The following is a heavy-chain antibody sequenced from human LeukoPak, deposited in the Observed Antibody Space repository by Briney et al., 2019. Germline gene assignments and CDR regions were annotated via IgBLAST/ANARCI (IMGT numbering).Heavy chain of an antibody. D-gene: IGHD3-22*01. Sequence: PSETLSLTRTVSGGSISSYYWNWIRQPPGKGLEWIGCIYYSGSTNYNPSLKSRVTTSVDTSKNQFSLKLSSVTAADTAVYYCARERLGYYDRSGLDYWGQGTLVTVSS. CDR2: IYYSGST. CDR1: GGSISSYY. J-gene: IGHJ4*02. V-gene: IGHV4-59*01. CDR3: ARERLGYYDRSGLDY.